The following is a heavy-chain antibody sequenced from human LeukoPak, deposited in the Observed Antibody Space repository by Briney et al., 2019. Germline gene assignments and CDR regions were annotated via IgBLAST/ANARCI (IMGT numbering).Heavy chain of an antibody. Sequence: AGGSLRLSRAGSGFTFSSYVVHWVRQAPGKGLEWVAVISFDVSKKYYGDSVKGRFTISRDDSKSTLYLQMDSLRPEDTAVYYCARGDNSAFDIWGQGTMVTVS. D-gene: IGHD3-22*01. CDR3: ARGDNSAFDI. V-gene: IGHV3-30*03. CDR1: GFTFSSYV. J-gene: IGHJ3*02. CDR2: ISFDVSKK.